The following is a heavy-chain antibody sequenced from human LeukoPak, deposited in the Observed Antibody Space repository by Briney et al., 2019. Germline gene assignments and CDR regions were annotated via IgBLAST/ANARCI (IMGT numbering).Heavy chain of an antibody. Sequence: SETLSLTCAVYGGSFSGYYWSWIRQPPGKGLEWIGEINHSGSTNYNPSLKSRVTISIDTSKNQVSLKMSSVTAADTAVYYCAKSGGYGLIDYWGQGTLVIVSS. CDR3: AKSGGYGLIDY. V-gene: IGHV4-34*01. CDR2: INHSGST. CDR1: GGSFSGYY. D-gene: IGHD6-25*01. J-gene: IGHJ4*01.